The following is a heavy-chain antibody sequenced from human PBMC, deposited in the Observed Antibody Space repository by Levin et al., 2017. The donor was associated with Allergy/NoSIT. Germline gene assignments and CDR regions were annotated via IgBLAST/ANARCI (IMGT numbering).Heavy chain of an antibody. CDR3: ARGTAVAGTGR. J-gene: IGHJ4*02. CDR1: GGSFSGYY. CDR2: INHSGST. V-gene: IGHV4-34*01. D-gene: IGHD6-19*01. Sequence: SQTLSLTCAVYGGSFSGYYWSWIRQPPGKGLEWIGEINHSGSTNYNPSLKSRVTISVDTSKNQFSLKLSSVTAADTAVYYCARGTAVAGTGRWGQGTLVTVSS.